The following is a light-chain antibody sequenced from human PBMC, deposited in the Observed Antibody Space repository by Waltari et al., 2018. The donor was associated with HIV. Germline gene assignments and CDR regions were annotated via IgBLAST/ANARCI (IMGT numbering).Light chain of an antibody. CDR2: KDP. V-gene: IGLV3-25*03. CDR1: ALSKEY. Sequence: SYDLTQPPSVSVSPGETARISCSCDALSKEYTFWHQQKPGQAPLLLIYKDPEMASGIPERFSGSTSGRIVTLTIYDVKPDDEADYYCQSAGGGGTYRFGGGTKLTVL. J-gene: IGLJ2*01. CDR3: QSAGGGGTYR.